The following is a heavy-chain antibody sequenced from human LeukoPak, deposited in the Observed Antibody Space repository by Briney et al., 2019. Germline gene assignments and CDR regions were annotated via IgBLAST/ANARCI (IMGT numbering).Heavy chain of an antibody. CDR1: GGSISSYY. CDR2: IYYSGST. J-gene: IGHJ5*02. Sequence: PSETLSLTCTVSGGSISSYYWSWIRQPPGKGLEWIGYIYYSGSTKYNPSLKSRVTISVDTSKTQFSLKLSSVTAADTAVYYCARIRSSRNWFDPSGQGTLVTVSS. CDR3: ARIRSSRNWFDP. V-gene: IGHV4-59*01. D-gene: IGHD6-13*01.